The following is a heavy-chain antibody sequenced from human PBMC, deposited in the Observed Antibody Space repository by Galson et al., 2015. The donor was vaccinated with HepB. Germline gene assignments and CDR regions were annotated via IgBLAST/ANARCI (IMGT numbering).Heavy chain of an antibody. Sequence: SLRLSCAASGFTFSSYAMHWVRQAPGKGLEWVAVISYDGSNKYYADSVKGRFTISRDNSKNTLYLQMNSLRAEDTAVYYCARNGLYCSGGSCYSNYFDYWGQGTLVTVSS. V-gene: IGHV3-30*04. CDR2: ISYDGSNK. D-gene: IGHD2-15*01. CDR1: GFTFSSYA. J-gene: IGHJ4*02. CDR3: ARNGLYCSGGSCYSNYFDY.